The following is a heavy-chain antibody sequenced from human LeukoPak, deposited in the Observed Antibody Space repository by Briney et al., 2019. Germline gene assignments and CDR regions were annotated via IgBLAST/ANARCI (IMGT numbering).Heavy chain of an antibody. CDR2: IVVGSGNT. J-gene: IGHJ2*01. CDR1: GFTFTSSA. D-gene: IGHD3-22*01. CDR3: AAASVSYYYDSSAQSATSARARYFDL. V-gene: IGHV1-58*01. Sequence: SVKVSCKASGFTFTSSAVQWVRQARGQRLEWIGWIVVGSGNTNYAQKFQERVTITRDMSTSTAYMELSSLRSEDTAVYYCAAASVSYYYDSSAQSATSARARYFDLWGRGTLVTVS.